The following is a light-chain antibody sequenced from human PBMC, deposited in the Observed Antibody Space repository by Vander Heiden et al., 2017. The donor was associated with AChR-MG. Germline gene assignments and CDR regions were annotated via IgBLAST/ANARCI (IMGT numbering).Light chain of an antibody. Sequence: DIQMTQSPSTVSASDGDRVTITCRASQSIRTWLAWYQQKEGKAPKLLIYKASTLESGVPSRFNGSGSGTEFTLTISSLQPDDFATYYCQQQNSYFRTFGQGTKVEIK. CDR2: KAS. CDR3: QQQNSYFRT. J-gene: IGKJ1*01. V-gene: IGKV1-5*03. CDR1: QSIRTW.